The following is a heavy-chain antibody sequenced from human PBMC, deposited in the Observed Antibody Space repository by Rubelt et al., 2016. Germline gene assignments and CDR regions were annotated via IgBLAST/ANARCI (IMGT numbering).Heavy chain of an antibody. CDR2: ISSSSNYI. Sequence: VQLVESGGGVVQPGRSLRLSCAASGFTFSSYGMHWVRQAPGKGLEWVSSISSSSNYIYYADSVKGRFTISRDNAKNSLYLQMNSLRVEDTAVYYCARGPPFDTWGQGTLVTVSS. D-gene: IGHD3-22*01. J-gene: IGHJ5*02. CDR1: GFTFSSYG. V-gene: IGHV3-21*01. CDR3: ARGPPFDT.